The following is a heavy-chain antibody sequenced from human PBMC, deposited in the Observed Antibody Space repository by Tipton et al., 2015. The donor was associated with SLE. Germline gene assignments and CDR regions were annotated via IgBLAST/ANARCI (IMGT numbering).Heavy chain of an antibody. D-gene: IGHD6-13*01. CDR1: GFTVSSNY. V-gene: IGHV3-66*01. Sequence: SLRLSCAASGFTVSSNYMSWVRQAPGKGLEWVSVIYSGGRTYYADSVKGRFTISRDNSKNTLFLQMNSLRAEDTAVYYCARDLLLYSFSSLQLGYWGHGPL. CDR2: IYSGGRT. CDR3: ARDLLLYSFSSLQLGY. J-gene: IGHJ4*01.